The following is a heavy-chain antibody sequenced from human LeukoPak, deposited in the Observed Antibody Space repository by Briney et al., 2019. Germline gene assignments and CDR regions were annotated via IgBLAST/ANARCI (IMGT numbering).Heavy chain of an antibody. V-gene: IGHV3-23*01. J-gene: IGHJ3*01. Sequence: PGGSLRLSCSASGFTFSSYDMSWVRQAPGKGLEWVSSISGSGDRTIYADSVRGRFTISRDKSKNTLYLQMSSLRAEDTAVYYCARRHTRPEAFDVWGQGTMVTVSS. CDR2: ISGSGDRT. D-gene: IGHD6-6*01. CDR3: ARRHTRPEAFDV. CDR1: GFTFSSYD.